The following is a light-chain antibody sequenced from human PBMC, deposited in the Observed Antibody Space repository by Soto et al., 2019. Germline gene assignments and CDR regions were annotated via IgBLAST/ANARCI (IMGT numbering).Light chain of an antibody. J-gene: IGKJ1*01. CDR3: QQYNSYWT. V-gene: IGKV1-5*01. CDR2: DAS. CDR1: QCISCW. Sequence: EIEMTQSPPTLSASEGERGAITVRSSQCISCWFACYQPAPGKAPKLLIYDASSLASGVPSRFSGRGSGTEFTLTISILQPDDFATYYCQQYNSYWTFGQGTKVDI.